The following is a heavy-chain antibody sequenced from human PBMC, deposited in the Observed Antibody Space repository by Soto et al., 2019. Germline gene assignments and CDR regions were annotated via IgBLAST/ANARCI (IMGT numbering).Heavy chain of an antibody. D-gene: IGHD3-10*01. J-gene: IGHJ6*02. CDR3: AADYLTGSSHAPDYYYYGMDV. V-gene: IGHV1-58*01. Sequence: ASVKVSCKASGFTFTSSAVQWVRQARVQRLEWIGWIVVGSGNTNYAQKFQERVTITRDMSTSTSYMELSSLRSEDTAVYYCAADYLTGSSHAPDYYYYGMDVWGQGTTVTVSS. CDR2: IVVGSGNT. CDR1: GFTFTSSA.